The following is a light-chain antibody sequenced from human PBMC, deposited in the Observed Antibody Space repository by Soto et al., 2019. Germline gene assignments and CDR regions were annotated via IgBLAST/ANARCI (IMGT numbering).Light chain of an antibody. CDR1: SSDVGVYNY. Sequence: QSALTQRPSASGSPGQSVTISCTGTSSDVGVYNYVSWYQQHPGKAPKLMIYDVNKRPSGVPDRFSGSKSGNTASLTVSGLQAEDEADYYCISYAGSSIWVFGGGTKRTVL. J-gene: IGLJ3*02. CDR3: ISYAGSSIWV. V-gene: IGLV2-8*01. CDR2: DVN.